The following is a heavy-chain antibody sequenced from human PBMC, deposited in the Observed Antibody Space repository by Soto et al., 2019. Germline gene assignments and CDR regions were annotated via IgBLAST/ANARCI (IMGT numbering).Heavy chain of an antibody. D-gene: IGHD3-9*01. CDR2: ISPKSGGT. Sequence: EASVKVSCKASGYNFIDYYIHWVRQAPGQGFEWMGRISPKSGGTNYAQKFEGRVTMTWDTSLNTAYMELSSLKSDDTAVYYCARPPGYISDWYYFDLWGQGTRVTVSS. J-gene: IGHJ4*02. CDR1: GYNFIDYY. CDR3: ARPPGYISDWYYFDL. V-gene: IGHV1-2*02.